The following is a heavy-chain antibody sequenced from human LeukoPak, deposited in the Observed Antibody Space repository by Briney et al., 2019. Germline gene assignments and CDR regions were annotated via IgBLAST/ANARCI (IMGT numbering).Heavy chain of an antibody. CDR3: ATASYGFGNAWFDP. J-gene: IGHJ5*02. V-gene: IGHV3-23*01. CDR2: ISPSGGIT. CDR1: GFTFSSHG. Sequence: GGTLRLSCAASGFTFSSHGMNWVRQAPGKGLEWVSGISPSGGITYYTDSVKGRFTISRDNSKNTLYLRMGSLRADDMAIYYCATASYGFGNAWFDPWGQGTLVTVSS. D-gene: IGHD1-1*01.